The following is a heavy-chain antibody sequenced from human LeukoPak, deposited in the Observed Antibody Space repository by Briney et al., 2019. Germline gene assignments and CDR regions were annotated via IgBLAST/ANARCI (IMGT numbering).Heavy chain of an antibody. CDR2: ISSSGSAI. J-gene: IGHJ4*02. V-gene: IGHV3-11*01. CDR1: GFSFSDYY. CDR3: ARDMHYYGSGSYDY. Sequence: GGSLRLSCAASGFSFSDYYMSWIRQAPGKGLEWVSYISSSGSAIYYADSVKGRFTISRDNAKNSLYLPMNSLRAEDTAVYYCARDMHYYGSGSYDYWGQGTLVTVSS. D-gene: IGHD3-10*01.